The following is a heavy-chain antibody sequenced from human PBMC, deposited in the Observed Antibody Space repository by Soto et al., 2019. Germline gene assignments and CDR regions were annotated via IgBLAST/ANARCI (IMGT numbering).Heavy chain of an antibody. CDR2: IYYSGST. D-gene: IGHD2-15*01. Sequence: PSETLSLTCTVSGGSISISSYYWCWIRQPPGKGLEWIGSIYYSGSTYYNPSLKSRVTISVDTSKNQFSLKLSSVTAADTAVYYCARHIPAVVVVAANNWFDPWGQGTLVTVSS. V-gene: IGHV4-39*01. CDR3: ARHIPAVVVVAANNWFDP. CDR1: GGSISISSYY. J-gene: IGHJ5*02.